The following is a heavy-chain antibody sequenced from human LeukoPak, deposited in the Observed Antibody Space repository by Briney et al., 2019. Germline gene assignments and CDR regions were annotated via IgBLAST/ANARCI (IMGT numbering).Heavy chain of an antibody. Sequence: SQTLSLTCAVSGGSISSGDYYWSWIRQPPGKGLEWIGYIYYSGSTYYNPSLKSRVTISVDTSKNQFSLKLSSVTAADTAVYYCARVVADLSTYFDYWGQGTLVTVSS. CDR3: ARVVADLSTYFDY. D-gene: IGHD3-16*02. J-gene: IGHJ4*02. V-gene: IGHV4-30-4*08. CDR2: IYYSGST. CDR1: GGSISSGDYY.